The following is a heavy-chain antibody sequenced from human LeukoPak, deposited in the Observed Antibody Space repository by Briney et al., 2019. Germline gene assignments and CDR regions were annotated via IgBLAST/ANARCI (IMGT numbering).Heavy chain of an antibody. CDR3: ARDPNGDYVGAFDFQR. Sequence: PGGSLRLSCAASGFTFTNYAMTWFRQAPGKGLEWVSSITVNGGTTYYADSVKGRFTISRDNYRNTLYLHMNSLRAEDTAVYYCARDPNGDYVGAFDFQRWGQGTLVTVSS. J-gene: IGHJ1*01. CDR2: ITVNGGTT. V-gene: IGHV3-23*01. D-gene: IGHD4-17*01. CDR1: GFTFTNYA.